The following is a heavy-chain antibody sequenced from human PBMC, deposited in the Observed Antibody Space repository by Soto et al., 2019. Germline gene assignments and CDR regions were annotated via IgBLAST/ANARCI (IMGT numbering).Heavy chain of an antibody. V-gene: IGHV3-21*01. D-gene: IGHD3-22*01. J-gene: IGHJ3*02. Sequence: GSLRLSCAASGFTFSSYSMNWVRQAPGKGLEWVSSISSSSSYIYYADSVKGRFTISRDNAKNSLYLQMNSLRAEDTAVYYCARGSLLRAPYYDSSGYYYRCAFDIWGQGTMVTVSS. CDR1: GFTFSSYS. CDR2: ISSSSSYI. CDR3: ARGSLLRAPYYDSSGYYYRCAFDI.